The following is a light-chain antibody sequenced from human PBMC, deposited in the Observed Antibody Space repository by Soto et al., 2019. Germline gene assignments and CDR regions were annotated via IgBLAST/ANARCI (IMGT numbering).Light chain of an antibody. CDR2: EVS. CDR1: SSDVGSYNR. CDR3: SSFTSSSTYV. V-gene: IGLV2-18*02. Sequence: QSALTQPPSVSGSPGQSVAISCTGTSSDVGSYNRVSWYQQPPGTAPKLIIYEVSNRPSGVPDRFSGSKSGNTASLTISGLQAEDEADYYCSSFTSSSTYVFGTGTQLTVL. J-gene: IGLJ1*01.